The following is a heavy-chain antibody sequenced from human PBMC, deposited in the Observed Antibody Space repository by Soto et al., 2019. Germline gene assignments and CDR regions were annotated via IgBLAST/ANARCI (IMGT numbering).Heavy chain of an antibody. CDR2: IYHSGST. CDR3: ARAPNYDLDV. CDR1: GYSISSGYY. Sequence: SETLSLTCAVSGYSISSGYYWGWIRQPPGKGLEWIGSIYHSGSTYYNPSLKSRVTISVDTSKNQFSLKLSSVTAADTAVYYCARAPNYDLDVWGQGTTVTVSS. V-gene: IGHV4-38-2*01. J-gene: IGHJ6*02.